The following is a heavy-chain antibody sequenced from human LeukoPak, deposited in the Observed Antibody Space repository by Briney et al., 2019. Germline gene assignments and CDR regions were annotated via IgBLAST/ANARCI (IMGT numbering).Heavy chain of an antibody. J-gene: IGHJ3*02. CDR3: AKDSEYSGSPRAFDI. CDR1: GFTVSINY. Sequence: GSLRLSCSASGFTVSINYMSWVRQAPGKGLEWVSVIYSGGSTYYADSVKGRFTISRDNSKNTLYLHMNSLRVEDTAVYYCAKDSEYSGSPRAFDIWGQGTMVTVSS. CDR2: IYSGGST. V-gene: IGHV3-53*01. D-gene: IGHD1-26*01.